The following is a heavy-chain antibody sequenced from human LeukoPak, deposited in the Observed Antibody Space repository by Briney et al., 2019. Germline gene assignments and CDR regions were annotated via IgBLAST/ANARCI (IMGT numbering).Heavy chain of an antibody. CDR2: ISYDGSNK. CDR1: GFTFSSYG. CDR3: AKEETGSWKEYFQH. Sequence: PGRSLRLSCAASGFTFSSYGMHWVRQAPGQGLEWVAVISYDGSNKYYSDSVKGRFTISRDNSKNTLYLQMNSLRAEDTAVYYCAKEETGSWKEYFQHWGPGNLCSVSS. J-gene: IGHJ1*01. V-gene: IGHV3-30*18. D-gene: IGHD6-13*01.